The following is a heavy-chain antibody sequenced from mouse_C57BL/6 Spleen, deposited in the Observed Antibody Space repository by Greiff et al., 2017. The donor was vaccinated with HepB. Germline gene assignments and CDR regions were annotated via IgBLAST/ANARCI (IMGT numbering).Heavy chain of an antibody. CDR2: IYPGDGDT. J-gene: IGHJ2*01. D-gene: IGHD1-1*01. CDR3: ARKRDFIYYFDY. V-gene: IGHV1-80*01. Sequence: VQLQQSGAELVKPGASVKISCKASGYAFSSYWMNWVKQRPGKGLEWIGQIYPGDGDTNYNGKFKGKATLTADKSSSTAYMQLSSLTSEDSAVYFCARKRDFIYYFDYWGQGTTLTVSS. CDR1: GYAFSSYW.